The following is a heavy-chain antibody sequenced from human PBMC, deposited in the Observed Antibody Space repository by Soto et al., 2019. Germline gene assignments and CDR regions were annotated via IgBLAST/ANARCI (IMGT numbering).Heavy chain of an antibody. CDR3: ARDSPYYYDSSGYGDAFDI. CDR2: IIPIFGTA. CDR1: GVTFSSYA. D-gene: IGHD3-22*01. Sequence: QVQLVQSGAEVKKPGSSVKVSCKASGVTFSSYAISWVRQAPGQGLEWMGGIIPIFGTANYAQKFQGGVTITADESTSTAYMELSSLRSEDTAVYYCARDSPYYYDSSGYGDAFDIWGQGTMVTVSS. V-gene: IGHV1-69*01. J-gene: IGHJ3*02.